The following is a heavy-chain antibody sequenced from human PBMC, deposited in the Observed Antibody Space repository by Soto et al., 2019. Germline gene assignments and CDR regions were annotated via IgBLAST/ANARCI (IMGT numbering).Heavy chain of an antibody. V-gene: IGHV1-3*05. Sequence: QVQLVQSGAEEKKPGASVKVSCKASRYTFTSYAMHWVRQAPGQTLAWMGWINAGNGNTKYSQKFQGRVTITRDTSASTAYMELSGLRSEETAVYYCASESYGGELDYWGQGTLVTVSS. D-gene: IGHD4-17*01. J-gene: IGHJ4*02. CDR1: RYTFTSYA. CDR2: INAGNGNT. CDR3: ASESYGGELDY.